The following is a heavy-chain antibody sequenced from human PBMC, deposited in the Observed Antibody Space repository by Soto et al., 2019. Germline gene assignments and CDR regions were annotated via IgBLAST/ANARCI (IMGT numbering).Heavy chain of an antibody. Sequence: PGGSLRLSCAAVGLTLSTSSMNWVRQAPGRGLEWVSYIRRHTSVTAYADSVKGRFTISRDNSKNTLYLQMNSLRAEDTAVYYCAKRLGYCTNGVCVDAFDIWGQGTMVTVSS. J-gene: IGHJ3*02. CDR1: GLTLSTSS. V-gene: IGHV3-48*01. CDR3: AKRLGYCTNGVCVDAFDI. CDR2: IRRHTSVT. D-gene: IGHD2-8*01.